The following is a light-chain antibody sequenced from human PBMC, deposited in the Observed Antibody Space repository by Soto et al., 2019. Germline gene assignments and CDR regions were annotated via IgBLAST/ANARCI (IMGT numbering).Light chain of an antibody. J-gene: IGKJ2*01. Sequence: DIQMTQSPSTLSASLGDRVTITCQASQSISSWLAWDQQKPGKAPKLLIYKASSLESGVPSRFSGSVSGTEFTLTIRSLQPDDFATSFCQQSNTLYTFGQGNKLEIK. CDR1: QSISSW. V-gene: IGKV1-5*03. CDR2: KAS. CDR3: QQSNTLYT.